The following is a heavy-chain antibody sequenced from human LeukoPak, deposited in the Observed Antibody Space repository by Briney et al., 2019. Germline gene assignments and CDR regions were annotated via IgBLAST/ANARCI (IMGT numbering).Heavy chain of an antibody. CDR1: GYTFTSYG. J-gene: IGHJ6*03. Sequence: ASVKVSCKASGYTFTSYGISWVRQAPGQGLEWMGWMNPNSGNTGYAQKFQGRVTMTRNTSISTAYMELSSLRSEDTAVYYCARGLLGRNTIFGVVIPNYYYYYMDVWGKGTTVTVSS. D-gene: IGHD3-3*01. CDR3: ARGLLGRNTIFGVVIPNYYYYYMDV. V-gene: IGHV1-8*02. CDR2: MNPNSGNT.